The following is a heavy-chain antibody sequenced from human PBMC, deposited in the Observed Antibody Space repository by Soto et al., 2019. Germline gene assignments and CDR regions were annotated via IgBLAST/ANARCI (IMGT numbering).Heavy chain of an antibody. CDR1: GYTLTELS. V-gene: IGHV1-24*01. Sequence: ASVTVSCKVSGYTLTELSMHWVRQAPGKGLEWMGGFDPEDGETIYAQKFQGRVTMTEDTSTDTAYMELSSLRSEDTAVYYCATDPQFGVGNWFDPWGQGTLVTVSS. CDR3: ATDPQFGVGNWFDP. D-gene: IGHD3-10*01. J-gene: IGHJ5*02. CDR2: FDPEDGET.